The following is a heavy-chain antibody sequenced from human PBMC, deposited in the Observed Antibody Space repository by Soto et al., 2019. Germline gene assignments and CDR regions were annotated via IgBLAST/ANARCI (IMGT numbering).Heavy chain of an antibody. D-gene: IGHD4-4*01. CDR1: GFTFNNNA. V-gene: IGHV3-23*01. CDR3: AKRRDGYSFDY. CDR2: ISPGGSIK. Sequence: EVQLLESGGGLVQPGGSLRLSCAASGFTFNNNAMAWVRQAPGKGLEWVSSISPGGSIKFYADSVKGRFTISRDNYQNMVSLQMSSLRAEDTAIYYCAKRRDGYSFDYWGQGDLVTVSS. J-gene: IGHJ4*02.